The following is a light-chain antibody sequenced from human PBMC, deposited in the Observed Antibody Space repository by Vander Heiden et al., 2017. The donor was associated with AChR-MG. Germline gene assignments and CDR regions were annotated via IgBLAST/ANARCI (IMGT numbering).Light chain of an antibody. J-gene: IGLJ2*01. Sequence: QYVLTQPPSLSAAPGQKVTITCPGSRSNIGNNYVAWYQHLPGTAPKLLIYDNNKRPSGIPDRFSGSKSGTSATLGITGLQTGDEADYYCGTWDGSLTVVFGGGTKLTVL. CDR1: RSNIGNNY. CDR3: GTWDGSLTVV. V-gene: IGLV1-51*01. CDR2: DNN.